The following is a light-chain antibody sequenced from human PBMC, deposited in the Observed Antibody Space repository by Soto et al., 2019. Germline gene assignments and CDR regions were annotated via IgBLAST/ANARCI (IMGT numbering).Light chain of an antibody. CDR1: QSVPSTY. Sequence: EIVLTQSPGTLSLSPGERATLSCRASQSVPSTYLAWYQQKPGQAPRLLIYGASTRATGIPDRFSGSGSGTDFTLTISRLEXXXXXXXFCQQYGSSPPFTFGPGTKVDIK. CDR2: GAS. CDR3: QQYGSSPPFT. J-gene: IGKJ3*01. V-gene: IGKV3-20*01.